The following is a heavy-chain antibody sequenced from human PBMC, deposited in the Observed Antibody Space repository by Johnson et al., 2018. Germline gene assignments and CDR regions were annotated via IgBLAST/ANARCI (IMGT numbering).Heavy chain of an antibody. CDR2: INHSGST. CDR3: AGTAPPEYSSPGGAFDI. Sequence: QVQLQQWGAGLLKXSETXSLXCAVYGGSFSGYYWSWIRQPPGKGLEWIGEINHSGSTNYNPSLKSRVTLSLDTAKNQFSLKLSSVTAADTAEYYCAGTAPPEYSSPGGAFDIWGQVTMVTVSS. J-gene: IGHJ3*02. CDR1: GGSFSGYY. D-gene: IGHD6-6*01. V-gene: IGHV4-34*01.